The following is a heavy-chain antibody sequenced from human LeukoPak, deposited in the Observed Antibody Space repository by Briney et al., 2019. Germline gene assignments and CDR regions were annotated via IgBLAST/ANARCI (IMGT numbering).Heavy chain of an antibody. CDR1: GFTVSSNY. J-gene: IGHJ4*02. CDR2: LYSAGST. CDR3: ASGGLGARKYYSDPFHY. V-gene: IGHV3-53*01. D-gene: IGHD3-10*01. Sequence: GGSLRLSCAVSGFTVSSNYVSWVRQAPGKGLEWVSILYSAGSTYYADSVRGRFTISRDSSKNTVCLQMNSLRAEDTAIYYCASGGLGARKYYSDPFHYWGQGTLVTASS.